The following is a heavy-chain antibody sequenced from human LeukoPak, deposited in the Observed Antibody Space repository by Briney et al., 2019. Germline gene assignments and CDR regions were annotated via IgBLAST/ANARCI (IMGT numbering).Heavy chain of an antibody. CDR1: GFTFSSYE. D-gene: IGHD3-10*01. Sequence: GGSLRLSCAASGFTFSSYEMSWVRQAPGKGLEWVSYISSSGSTIYYADSVKGRFTISRDNAKNSLYLQMKSLRAEDTAVYYCARDTTYYYSSGSQKFDYWGQGTRVTVSS. CDR3: ARDTTYYYSSGSQKFDY. J-gene: IGHJ4*02. V-gene: IGHV3-48*03. CDR2: ISSSGSTI.